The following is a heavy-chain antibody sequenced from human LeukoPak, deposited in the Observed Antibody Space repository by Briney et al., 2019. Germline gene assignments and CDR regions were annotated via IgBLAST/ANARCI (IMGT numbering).Heavy chain of an antibody. V-gene: IGHV1-69*05. J-gene: IGHJ4*02. CDR1: GGTFISYA. CDR3: ARGISAYKSPVNPDY. CDR2: IIPIFGAV. D-gene: IGHD5-12*01. Sequence: SVKVSCKASGGTFISYAISWVRQAPGQGLEWMGGIIPIFGAVKYAQKFQGRVTITTDESTTTSYMELSSLRSEDTAVYYCARGISAYKSPVNPDYWGQGTLVTVSS.